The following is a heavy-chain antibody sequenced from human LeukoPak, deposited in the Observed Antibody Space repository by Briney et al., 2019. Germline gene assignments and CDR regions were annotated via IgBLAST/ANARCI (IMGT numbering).Heavy chain of an antibody. CDR1: GGSISSSSYY. J-gene: IGHJ4*02. Sequence: SETLSLTCTVSGGSISSSSYYWGWIRQPPGKGLEWIGSIYYSGSTYYNPSLKSRVTISVDTSKNQFSLKLSSVTAADTAVYYCARLLNTYYYDSSGYYFDYWGQGTLVTVSS. CDR3: ARLLNTYYYDSSGYYFDY. V-gene: IGHV4-39*01. CDR2: IYYSGST. D-gene: IGHD3-22*01.